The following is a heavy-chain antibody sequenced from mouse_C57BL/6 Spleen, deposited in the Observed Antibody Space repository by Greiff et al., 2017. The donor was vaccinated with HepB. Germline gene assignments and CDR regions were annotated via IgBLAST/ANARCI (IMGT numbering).Heavy chain of an antibody. CDR2: IDPSDSYT. CDR1: GYTFTSYW. Sequence: VQLQQPGAELVMPGASVKLSCKASGYTFTSYWMHWVKQRPGQGLEWIGEIDPSDSYTNYNQKFKGKSTLTVDKSSSTAYMQLSSLTSEDSAVYFCARGEQGNSDIEVWGAETTRTVSS. V-gene: IGHV1-69*01. CDR3: ARGEQGNSDIEV. J-gene: IGHJ1*01. D-gene: IGHD6-1*01.